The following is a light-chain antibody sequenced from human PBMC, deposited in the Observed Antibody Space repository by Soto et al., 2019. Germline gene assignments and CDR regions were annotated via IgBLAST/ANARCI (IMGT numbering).Light chain of an antibody. J-gene: IGLJ1*01. CDR1: SIDVGGYNY. CDR3: SSYTSSLYV. Sequence: QSVLTQPASVSGSPGQSITISCTGTSIDVGGYNYVSWYQQHPGKAPKLMIYDVSNRPSGVSNRFSGSKSGNTASLTISGLQAEGEADYYCSSYTSSLYVFGTGTKVTVL. V-gene: IGLV2-14*01. CDR2: DVS.